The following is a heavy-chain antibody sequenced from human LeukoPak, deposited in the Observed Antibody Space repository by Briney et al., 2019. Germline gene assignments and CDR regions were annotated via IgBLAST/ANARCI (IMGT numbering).Heavy chain of an antibody. CDR1: GYDFNKYG. CDR3: AREQEGVSFDF. CDR2: NSTDTGER. D-gene: IGHD3-10*01. J-gene: IGHJ5*01. V-gene: IGHV1-18*01. Sequence: ASVTVSCKTSGYDFNKYGISWVRQAPGQGLQWMAWNSTDTGERNSVQAFWRRVTLTADKSSNTVYMELKSLTTDDTGVYYCAREQEGVSFDFWGQGTLVTVSS.